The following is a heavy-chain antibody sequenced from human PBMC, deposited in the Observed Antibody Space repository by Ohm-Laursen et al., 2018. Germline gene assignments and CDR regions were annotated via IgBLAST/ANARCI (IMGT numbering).Heavy chain of an antibody. CDR2: ISSSGSTI. CDR3: ARDRSRGGYGSGSGY. CDR1: GGSFSGYY. V-gene: IGHV3-11*01. Sequence: LSLTCAVYGGSFSGYYWSWIRQAPGKGLEWVSYISSSGSTIYYADSVKGRFTISRDNAKNSLYLQMNSLRAEDTAVYYCARDRSRGGYGSGSGYWGQGTLVTVSS. D-gene: IGHD3-10*01. J-gene: IGHJ4*02.